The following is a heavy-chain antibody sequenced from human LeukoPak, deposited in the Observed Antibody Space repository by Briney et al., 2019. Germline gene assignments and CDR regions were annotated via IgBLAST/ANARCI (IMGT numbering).Heavy chain of an antibody. CDR1: GFTFSSYS. CDR2: TSSSSSYI. CDR3: ATYCSSTSCSNSYYYGMDV. V-gene: IGHV3-21*01. J-gene: IGHJ6*02. D-gene: IGHD2-2*01. Sequence: GRSLRLSCAASGFTFSSYSMNWVRQAPGKGLEWVSSTSSSSSYIYYADSVKGRFTISRDNAKNSLYLQMNSLRAEDTAVYYCATYCSSTSCSNSYYYGMDVWGQGTTVTVSS.